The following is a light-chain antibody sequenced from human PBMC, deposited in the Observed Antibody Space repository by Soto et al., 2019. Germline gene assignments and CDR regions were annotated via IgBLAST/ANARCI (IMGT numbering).Light chain of an antibody. Sequence: IPMTQSPSTLSASVGDRLTITCRASQSISIWLAWYQQKPGKAPKILIYKASSLESGVPSRFSGSGSGTEFTLTISSLQPDDFATYYCQQFSTYTPRTFGQGTKVDIK. V-gene: IGKV1-5*03. J-gene: IGKJ1*01. CDR1: QSISIW. CDR2: KAS. CDR3: QQFSTYTPRT.